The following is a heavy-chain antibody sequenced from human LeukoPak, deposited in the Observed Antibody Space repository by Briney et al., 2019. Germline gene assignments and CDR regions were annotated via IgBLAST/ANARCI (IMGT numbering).Heavy chain of an antibody. CDR2: INPRGCST. CDR1: GYTFKSYY. D-gene: IGHD3-10*01. Sequence: GASVKVSCKASGYTFKSYYMHWMRQAPGQGPEWMGIINPRGCSTDYSQKFQARVTMSSDTSTSTVYVELSTLRSEDTTVYYCSRGPRITLVRGGQWYYYMDVWGKGTTVTISS. J-gene: IGHJ6*03. V-gene: IGHV1-46*02. CDR3: SRGPRITLVRGGQWYYYMDV.